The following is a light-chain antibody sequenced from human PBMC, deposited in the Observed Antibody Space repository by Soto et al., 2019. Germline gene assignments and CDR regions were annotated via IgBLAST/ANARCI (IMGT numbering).Light chain of an antibody. CDR1: SSDIGGYNY. CDR2: DVI. CDR3: CSYAGSYNNV. Sequence: QSVLTQPLSVSWSPGESVTISCTGTSSDIGGYNYVSWYQQHPGKAPKLMIYDVIKRPSGVPDRFSGSKSGNTASLTIYGLQAEDEADYYCCSYAGSYNNVFGTGTKVTV. V-gene: IGLV2-11*01. J-gene: IGLJ1*01.